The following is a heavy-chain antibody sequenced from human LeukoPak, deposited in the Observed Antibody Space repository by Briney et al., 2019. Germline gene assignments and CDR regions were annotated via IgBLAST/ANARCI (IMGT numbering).Heavy chain of an antibody. J-gene: IGHJ2*01. D-gene: IGHD6-6*01. CDR3: ARESSHWYFDL. CDR1: GFTFNNYW. CDR2: IKEEGSEK. Sequence: GGSLRLSCAASGFTFNNYWMNWVRQAPGKGLEWVADIKEEGSEKNYVDSVKGRFTISRDNAKNSLYLQMNSLRAEDTAIYYCARESSHWYFDLWGRGTLVTVSS. V-gene: IGHV3-7*01.